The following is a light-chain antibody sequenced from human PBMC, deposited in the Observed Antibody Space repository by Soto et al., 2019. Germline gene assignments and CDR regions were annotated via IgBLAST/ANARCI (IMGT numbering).Light chain of an antibody. CDR3: RSYTSRSTPS. J-gene: IGLJ1*01. V-gene: IGLV2-14*01. CDR2: DVS. CDR1: SSDVGGYNY. Sequence: QSALTQPASVSGSPGQSITISCTGTSSDVGGYNYVSWYQQHPGKAPKLMIYDVSNRPSGVSNRFSGSKSGNTASLTISGLQAEDEADYYSRSYTSRSTPSFGTGTKVTVL.